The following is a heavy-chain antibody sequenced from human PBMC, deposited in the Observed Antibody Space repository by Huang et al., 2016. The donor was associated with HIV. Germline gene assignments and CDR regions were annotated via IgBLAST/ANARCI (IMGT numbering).Heavy chain of an antibody. CDR1: GGSCSDFF. J-gene: IGHJ4*02. V-gene: IGHV4-34*01. D-gene: IGHD6-13*01. CDR3: ARGRGSSWSLFDN. Sequence: QVQLHQWGAGLLRPSETLSLTCAVYGGSCSDFFWSWIRQSPGKGLEWIGEINHRGQSNYNPSLKSRVTIAVDPSKKQFSLKLKSVTAADTSIYYCARGRGSSWSLFDNWGQGSLITVLS. CDR2: INHRGQS.